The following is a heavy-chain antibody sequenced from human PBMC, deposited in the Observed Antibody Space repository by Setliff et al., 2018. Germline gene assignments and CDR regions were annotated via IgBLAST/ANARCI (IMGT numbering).Heavy chain of an antibody. CDR3: ARDPLPKHYDVVTGYCSAPNYYYMDV. V-gene: IGHV1-2*02. CDR2: LNPKNNDT. D-gene: IGHD3-9*01. CDR1: GYTFTGYY. Sequence: ASVKVSCKTSGYTFTGYYIHWVRQAPGEGLEWMGWLNPKNNDTSYAQKFLGRVTMTRDMSISAAYMELITLRSDDTALYYCARDPLPKHYDVVTGYCSAPNYYYMDVWGKGTTVTVSS. J-gene: IGHJ6*03.